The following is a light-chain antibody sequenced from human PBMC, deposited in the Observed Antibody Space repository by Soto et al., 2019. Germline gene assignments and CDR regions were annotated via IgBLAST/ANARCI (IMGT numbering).Light chain of an antibody. Sequence: DLPLTQSPSSLSASVGDRVTINCRASHDLSNYLAWYQHKPGKVPKVLIYGASTLQSGVPSRFSGSGSGTDFTLTISSLQPEDVATYYCQKYNNALGTFGQGTKVDIK. CDR1: HDLSNY. CDR2: GAS. CDR3: QKYNNALGT. J-gene: IGKJ1*01. V-gene: IGKV1-27*01.